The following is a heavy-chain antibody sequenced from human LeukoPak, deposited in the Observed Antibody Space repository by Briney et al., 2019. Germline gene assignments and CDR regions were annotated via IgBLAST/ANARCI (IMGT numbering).Heavy chain of an antibody. CDR3: ARAREYYYDSSGYVSGPLDY. Sequence: SETLSLICAMSGGSFSGHYWDWIRQPPGKGLEWIGEINHGGSTNYNPSLKSRVTISVDTSQNQFSLRLSSVTAADTAVYYCARAREYYYDSSGYVSGPLDYWGQGTLVTVSS. D-gene: IGHD3-22*01. CDR1: GGSFSGHY. V-gene: IGHV4-34*01. J-gene: IGHJ4*02. CDR2: INHGGST.